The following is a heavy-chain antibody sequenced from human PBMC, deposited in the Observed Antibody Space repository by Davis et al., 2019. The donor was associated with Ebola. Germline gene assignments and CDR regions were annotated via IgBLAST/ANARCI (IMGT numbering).Heavy chain of an antibody. D-gene: IGHD1-14*01. CDR1: GGSISSYY. CDR2: INHSGST. CDR3: ARGPVTLFDY. Sequence: SETLSLTCTVSGGSISSYYWSWIRQPPGKGLEWIGEINHSGSTNYNPSLKSRVTISVDTSKNQFSLKLSSVTAADTAVYYCARGPVTLFDYWGQGTLVTVSS. V-gene: IGHV4-34*01. J-gene: IGHJ4*02.